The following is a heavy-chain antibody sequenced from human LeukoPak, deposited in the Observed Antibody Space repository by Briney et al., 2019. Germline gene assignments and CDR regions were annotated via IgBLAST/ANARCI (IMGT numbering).Heavy chain of an antibody. CDR1: GGTFSSYA. J-gene: IGHJ4*02. CDR2: IIPIFGTA. CDR3: ARAFYLTGYYPPGY. V-gene: IGHV1-69*01. Sequence: GASVKLSCKASGGTFSSYAISWVRQAPGQGLEWMGGIIPIFGTANYAQKFQGRVTITADESTSTAYMELSSLRSEDTAVYYCARAFYLTGYYPPGYWGQGTLVTVSS. D-gene: IGHD3-9*01.